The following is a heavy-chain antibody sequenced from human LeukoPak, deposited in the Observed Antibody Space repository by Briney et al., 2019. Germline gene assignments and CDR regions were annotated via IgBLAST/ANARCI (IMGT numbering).Heavy chain of an antibody. CDR1: GFTFSSYE. J-gene: IGHJ4*02. D-gene: IGHD3-16*01. Sequence: GGSLRLSCAASGFTFSSYEMNWVRQAPGKGLEWISYISSRGSTIYYADSVKGRFTISRDNAKNSLYLQMNSLIAEDTAVYYCARVGVGWAYFDYWGQGTLVTVSS. CDR3: ARVGVGWAYFDY. CDR2: ISSRGSTI. V-gene: IGHV3-48*03.